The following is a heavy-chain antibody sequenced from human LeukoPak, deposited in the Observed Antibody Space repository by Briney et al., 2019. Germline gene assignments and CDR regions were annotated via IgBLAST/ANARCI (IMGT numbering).Heavy chain of an antibody. CDR3: AKEPNYDFWSGAYFGY. CDR1: GLTFSSYG. J-gene: IGHJ4*02. V-gene: IGHV3-30*18. Sequence: GGSLRLSCAAYGLTFSSYGMHWVRQAPGKGLEGVAVISYDGSNKYYADSVKGRFTISRDNSKNTLYLQMNSLRAEDTAVYYCAKEPNYDFWSGAYFGYWGQGTLVTVSS. CDR2: ISYDGSNK. D-gene: IGHD3-3*01.